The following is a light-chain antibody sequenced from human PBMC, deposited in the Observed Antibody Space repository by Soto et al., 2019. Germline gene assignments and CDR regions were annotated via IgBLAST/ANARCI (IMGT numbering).Light chain of an antibody. CDR1: SSNIGAGYH. Sequence: QSVLTQPPSVSGAPGQGVTISCTGSSSNIGAGYHVHWYQQLPGAAPKLLIFGDSNRPSGVPDRFPGSKSGTSASLAITGLQADDEADYYCQSSDSRLSGSDVFGTGTKVTVL. J-gene: IGLJ1*01. V-gene: IGLV1-40*01. CDR3: QSSDSRLSGSDV. CDR2: GDS.